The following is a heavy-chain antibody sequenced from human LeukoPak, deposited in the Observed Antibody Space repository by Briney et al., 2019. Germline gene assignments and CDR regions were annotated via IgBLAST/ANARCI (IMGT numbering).Heavy chain of an antibody. CDR1: GYTLTELS. CDR3: APTQYYDSSGYQYAFDI. V-gene: IGHV1-24*01. J-gene: IGHJ3*02. CDR2: FDPEDGET. D-gene: IGHD3-22*01. Sequence: ASVKVSCKVSGYTLTELSMHWVRQAPGKGLEWMGGFDPEDGETIYAQKFQGRVTMTEDTPTDTAYMELSSLRSEDTAVHYCAPTQYYDSSGYQYAFDIWGQGTMVTVSS.